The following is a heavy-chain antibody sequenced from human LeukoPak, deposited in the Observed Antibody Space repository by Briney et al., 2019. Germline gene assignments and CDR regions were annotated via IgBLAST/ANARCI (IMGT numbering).Heavy chain of an antibody. Sequence: PSQTLSLTCTVSGGSISSGDYYWSWIRQPPGKGLEWIGYIYYSGSTYYNPSLKSRVTISVDTSKNQFSLKLSSVTAADTAVYYCARGGVVPAASYYYGMDVWGQGTTVTVSS. J-gene: IGHJ6*02. D-gene: IGHD2-2*01. CDR1: GGSISSGDYY. CDR3: ARGGVVPAASYYYGMDV. V-gene: IGHV4-30-4*01. CDR2: IYYSGST.